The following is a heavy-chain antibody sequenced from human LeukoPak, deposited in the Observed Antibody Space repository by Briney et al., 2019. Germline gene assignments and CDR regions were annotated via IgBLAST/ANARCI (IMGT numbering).Heavy chain of an antibody. CDR1: AVSCSGYY. V-gene: IGHV4-34*01. CDR3: DRWQLVVDY. J-gene: IGHJ4*02. D-gene: IGHD6-6*01. CDR2: INHSGST. Sequence: PSETLSLTCAVYAVSCSGYYWRWIRKPPGKELEWIGEINHSGSTNYNPSHKSLATISVDTAKNQCSLKLGSVTAADTAVYYCDRWQLVVDYWGQRTLVTVSS.